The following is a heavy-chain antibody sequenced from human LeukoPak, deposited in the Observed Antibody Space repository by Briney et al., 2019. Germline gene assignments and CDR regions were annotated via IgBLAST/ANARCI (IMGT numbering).Heavy chain of an antibody. Sequence: SGPTLVNPIQTLTLTCTFSGFSLSTSGMGMGWFRQPPGKALEWLALIYWDDDKRFRPSMKNRLTITKDTSKNHVVLTMTNMDPVDTASYYCARSKIVRYLEWLVLDSWGQGTLVTVSS. CDR2: IYWDDDK. J-gene: IGHJ4*02. D-gene: IGHD3-3*01. V-gene: IGHV2-5*02. CDR1: GFSLSTSGMG. CDR3: ARSKIVRYLEWLVLDS.